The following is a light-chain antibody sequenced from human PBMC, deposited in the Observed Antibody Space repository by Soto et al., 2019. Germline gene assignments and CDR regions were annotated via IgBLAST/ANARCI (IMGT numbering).Light chain of an antibody. CDR2: AVS. V-gene: IGKV3-15*01. J-gene: IGKJ1*01. Sequence: EIGMTQSPCTLSVSPGERATLSCRASQSISTNLAWYQQRPGQAPRLLMSAVSTRATGIPARFSGSGSGTEFTLTISSLQSEDFAVYCCQQCGSSPRTFGQGTKV. CDR1: QSISTN. CDR3: QQCGSSPRT.